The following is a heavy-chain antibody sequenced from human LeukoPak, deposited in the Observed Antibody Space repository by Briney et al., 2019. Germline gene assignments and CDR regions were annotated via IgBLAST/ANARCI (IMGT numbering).Heavy chain of an antibody. CDR2: ISSSGSTI. CDR1: GFTFSSYE. V-gene: IGHV3-48*03. Sequence: PGGSLRLSCAASGFTFSSYEMNWVRQAPGKGLEWVSYISSSGSTIYYADSVKGRFTISRDNARDALFLQMNSLGAEDSAVYYCARGNFYSGSGSSPLDYWGQGTLVTVSS. CDR3: ARGNFYSGSGSSPLDY. J-gene: IGHJ4*02. D-gene: IGHD3-10*01.